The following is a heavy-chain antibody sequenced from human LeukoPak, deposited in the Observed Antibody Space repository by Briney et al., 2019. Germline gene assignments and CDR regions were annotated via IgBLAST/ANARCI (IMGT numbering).Heavy chain of an antibody. CDR2: INQDGSEK. CDR1: GLTLSNYW. D-gene: IGHD3-3*01. Sequence: PGGSLRLSCVVSGLTLSNYWMIWVRQAPGKGLEWVANINQDGSEKHYVDSVKGRFIISRDNAKKSLYLQMNSLRADDMAVYYCASQRLLDPWGQGTLVTVSS. CDR3: ASQRLLDP. V-gene: IGHV3-7*01. J-gene: IGHJ5*02.